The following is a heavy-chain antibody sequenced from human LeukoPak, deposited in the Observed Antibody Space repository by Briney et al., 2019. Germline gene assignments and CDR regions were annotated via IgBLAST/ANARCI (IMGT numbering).Heavy chain of an antibody. CDR2: IIPILGIA. V-gene: IGHV1-69*04. J-gene: IGHJ4*02. CDR3: ARDAVSTTTAGGIDH. Sequence: SVKVSCKASGGTFSSYTISWVRQAPGQGLEWMGRIIPILGIANYAQKFQGRVTITANKSTSTAYMELSSLRSEDTAVYYCARDAVSTTTAGGIDHWGQGTLVTVSS. CDR1: GGTFSSYT. D-gene: IGHD5/OR15-5a*01.